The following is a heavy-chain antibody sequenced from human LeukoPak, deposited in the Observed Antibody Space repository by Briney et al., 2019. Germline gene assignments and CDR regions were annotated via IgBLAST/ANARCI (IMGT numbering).Heavy chain of an antibody. Sequence: WASVKVSCKASGGTFSCYAISWVRQAPGQGLEWMGGIIPIFGTANYAQKFQGRVTITADESTSTAYMELSSLRSEDTAVYYCARDQRPGTTLRAFDIWGQGTMVTVSS. J-gene: IGHJ3*02. CDR3: ARDQRPGTTLRAFDI. D-gene: IGHD1-7*01. CDR1: GGTFSCYA. V-gene: IGHV1-69*13. CDR2: IIPIFGTA.